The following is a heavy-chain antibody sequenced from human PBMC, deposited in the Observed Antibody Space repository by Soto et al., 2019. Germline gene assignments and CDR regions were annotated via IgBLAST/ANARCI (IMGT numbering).Heavy chain of an antibody. CDR1: GFTFSSSN. D-gene: IGHD2-15*01. CDR2: ISFSSGNI. J-gene: IGHJ4*02. V-gene: IGHV3-48*01. Sequence: GGSLRLSCEASGFTFSSSNLNWVRQAPGKGLEWVSYISFSSGNIYYADSVKGRFTISRDNAKNSLYLQMNSLRAEDTAVYYCARADCSGGSCHFDYWGQGTLVTVSS. CDR3: ARADCSGGSCHFDY.